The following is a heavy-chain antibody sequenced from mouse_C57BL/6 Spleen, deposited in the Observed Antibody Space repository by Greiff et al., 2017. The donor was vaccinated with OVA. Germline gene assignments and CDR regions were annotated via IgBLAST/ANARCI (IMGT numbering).Heavy chain of an antibody. CDR1: GYAFSSYW. Sequence: QVQLQQSGAELVKPGASVKISCKASGYAFSSYWMNWVKQRPGKGLEWIGQIYPGDGDTNYNGKFKGKATLTADKSSSTAYMQLSSLTSEDSAVYFCARLGYYGSSDYWGQGTTLTVSS. V-gene: IGHV1-80*01. CDR3: ARLGYYGSSDY. D-gene: IGHD1-1*01. CDR2: IYPGDGDT. J-gene: IGHJ2*01.